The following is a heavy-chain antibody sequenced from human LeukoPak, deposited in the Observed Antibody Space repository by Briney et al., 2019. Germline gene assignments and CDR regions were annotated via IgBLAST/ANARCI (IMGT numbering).Heavy chain of an antibody. CDR1: GFTFSSYE. Sequence: GGSLRRSGAASGFTFSSYEMNWVRQAPGKGLEGVSYISSSGSTIYYADSVKGRFTISRDNAKNSLYLQMNSLRAEDTAVYYCARGVNDAFDIWGQGTMVTVSS. J-gene: IGHJ3*02. CDR2: ISSSGSTI. CDR3: ARGVNDAFDI. V-gene: IGHV3-48*03.